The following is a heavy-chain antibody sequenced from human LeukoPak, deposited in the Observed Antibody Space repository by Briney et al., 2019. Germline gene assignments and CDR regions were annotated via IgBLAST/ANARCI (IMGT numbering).Heavy chain of an antibody. CDR2: INSDGSST. CDR1: GFTFQSYL. D-gene: IGHD3-22*01. CDR3: ARDSGYYYGWFDP. Sequence: GSLRLFFAGSGFTFQSYLMHRVRQAPREGLGLVSRINSDGSSTSYADPVKGRFTISRDNAKNTLYLQMNSLRAEDTAVYYCARDSGYYYGWFDPWGQGTLVTVSS. J-gene: IGHJ5*02. V-gene: IGHV3-74*01.